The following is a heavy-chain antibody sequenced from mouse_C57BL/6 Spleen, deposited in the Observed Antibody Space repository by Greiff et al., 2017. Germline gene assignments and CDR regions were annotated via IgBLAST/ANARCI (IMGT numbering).Heavy chain of an antibody. Sequence: VHLVESGPELVKPGASVKISCKASGYAFSSSWMNWVKQRPGKGLEWIGRIYPGDGDTNYNGKFKGKATLTADKSSSTAYMQLSSLTSEDSAVYFCARSPDRWYFDYWGQGTTLTVSS. V-gene: IGHV1-82*01. CDR2: IYPGDGDT. D-gene: IGHD2-3*01. J-gene: IGHJ2*01. CDR1: GYAFSSSW. CDR3: ARSPDRWYFDY.